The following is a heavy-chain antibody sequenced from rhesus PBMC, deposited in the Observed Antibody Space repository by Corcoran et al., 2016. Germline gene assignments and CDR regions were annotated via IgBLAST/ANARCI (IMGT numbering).Heavy chain of an antibody. J-gene: IGHJ4*01. D-gene: IGHD2-15*01. CDR2: INGNSGST. V-gene: IGHV4-80*01. Sequence: QVQLQESGPGLVKPSETLSLTCAVSGGSISSSDWWSWIRQSPGKGLEWIGEINGNSGSTNYNPSLKSRVTISKDASKNQFSLKLSSVTAADTAVYYCARSPLLVDYWGQGVLVTVSS. CDR3: ARSPLLVDY. CDR1: GGSISSSDW.